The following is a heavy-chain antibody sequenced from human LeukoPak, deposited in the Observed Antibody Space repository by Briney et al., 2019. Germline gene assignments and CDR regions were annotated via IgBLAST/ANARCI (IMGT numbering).Heavy chain of an antibody. D-gene: IGHD3-10*01. V-gene: IGHV3-49*04. CDR1: GFTFSDYY. Sequence: PGRSLRLSCAASGFTFSDYYMSWVRQAPGKGLEWVGFIRSRAYGATTEYAASVQGRFTISRDDSKSIAYLILNRLKTKDPAVYCCSRTDYYGSGSPISLDVWGKGTTVTVS. CDR2: IRSRAYGATT. J-gene: IGHJ6*03. CDR3: SRTDYYGSGSPISLDV.